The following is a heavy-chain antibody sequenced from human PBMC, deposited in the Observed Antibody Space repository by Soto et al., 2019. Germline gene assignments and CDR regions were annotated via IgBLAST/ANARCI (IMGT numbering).Heavy chain of an antibody. D-gene: IGHD3-16*02. Sequence: GASVKVSCKASGGTFSSXAISWVRQAPGQGLEWMGGIIPIFGTANYAQKFQGRVTITADESTSTAYMELSGLRSEDTAVYYCARGAQKLSPRNWFDPWGQGTLVTVSS. CDR3: ARGAQKLSPRNWFDP. CDR1: GGTFSSXA. CDR2: IIPIFGTA. J-gene: IGHJ5*02. V-gene: IGHV1-69*13.